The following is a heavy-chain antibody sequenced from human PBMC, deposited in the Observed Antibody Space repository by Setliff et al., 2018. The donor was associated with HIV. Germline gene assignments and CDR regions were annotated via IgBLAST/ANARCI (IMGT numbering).Heavy chain of an antibody. V-gene: IGHV1-8*02. J-gene: IGHJ3*02. D-gene: IGHD3-22*01. CDR3: ARGRYYYDCSGYRAFDI. CDR2: MNHNSGNT. CDR1: GYTFTSYD. Sequence: ASVKVSCKASGYTFTSYDINWVRQATGQGLEWMGWMNHNSGNTGYAQKFQGRVTMTRNTSLSSAYMDLIRLRSEDTSVYYCARGRYYYDCSGYRAFDIWGQGTMVTVSS.